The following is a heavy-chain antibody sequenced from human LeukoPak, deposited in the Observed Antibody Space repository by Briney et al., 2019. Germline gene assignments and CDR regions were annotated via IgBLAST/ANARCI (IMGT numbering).Heavy chain of an antibody. CDR1: GGTISSYA. J-gene: IGHJ4*02. CDR3: AIGITGTTGIGY. Sequence: SVKVSCKASGGTISSYAISWVRQAPGQGLEWMGGIIPIFGTANYAQKFQGRVTITTDESTSTAYMELSSLRSEDTAVYYCAIGITGTTGIGYWGQGTLVTVSS. CDR2: IIPIFGTA. V-gene: IGHV1-69*05. D-gene: IGHD1-7*01.